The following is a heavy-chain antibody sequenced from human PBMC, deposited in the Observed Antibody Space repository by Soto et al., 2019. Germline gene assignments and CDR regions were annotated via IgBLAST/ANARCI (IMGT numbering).Heavy chain of an antibody. Sequence: QVQLVESGGGAAQPGTSLTLSCAASGFSFGAYGMHWVRQAPGKGLEWVAVVSADGNRQLYADSVRGRFTISRDNSKNTLHLQMNGLGSDDTAMYYCAKVSVGYVDPNLGLAEAYWGQGARVTVSS. J-gene: IGHJ4*02. CDR2: VSADGNRQ. CDR3: AKVSVGYVDPNLGLAEAY. CDR1: GFSFGAYG. V-gene: IGHV3-30*18. D-gene: IGHD3-16*01.